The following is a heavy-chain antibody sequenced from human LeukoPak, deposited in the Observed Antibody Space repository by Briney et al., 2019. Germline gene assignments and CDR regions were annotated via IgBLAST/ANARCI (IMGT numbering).Heavy chain of an antibody. V-gene: IGHV1-69*05. J-gene: IGHJ6*03. CDR3: ARGRSSDYYYMDV. Sequence: SVKVSCKASGGTFSSYAMSWVRQAPGQGLEWMGGIIPIFGTANYAQKFQGRVTITTDESTSTAYMELSSLRSEDTAVYYCARGRSSDYYYMDVWGKGTTVTVSS. CDR2: IIPIFGTA. CDR1: GGTFSSYA. D-gene: IGHD6-6*01.